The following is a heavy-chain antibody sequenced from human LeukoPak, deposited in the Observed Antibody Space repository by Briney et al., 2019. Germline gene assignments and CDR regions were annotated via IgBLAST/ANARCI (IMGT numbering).Heavy chain of an antibody. CDR1: GFTFINYA. J-gene: IGHJ4*02. Sequence: GGSLRLSCAASGFTFINYAMTWVRQAPGKGLEWVGRIKSKTDGGTTDYAAPVKGRFTISRDDSKNTLYLQMNSLKTEDTAVYYCFLSASDYWGQGTLVTVSS. D-gene: IGHD3-16*01. CDR2: IKSKTDGGTT. CDR3: FLSASDY. V-gene: IGHV3-15*01.